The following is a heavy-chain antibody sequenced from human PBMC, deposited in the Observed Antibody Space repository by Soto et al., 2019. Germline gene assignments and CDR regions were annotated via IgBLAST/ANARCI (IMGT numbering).Heavy chain of an antibody. Sequence: PSETLSLTCTVSGGSISSYYWSWIRQPPGKGLEWIGYIYYSGSTNYNPSLKSRVTISVDTSKNQFSLKLSSVTAADTAVYYCARVERGTAYCGGDCYLYYYYYYMDVWGKGTTVTVSS. CDR1: GGSISSYY. CDR3: ARVERGTAYCGGDCYLYYYYYYMDV. CDR2: IYYSGST. V-gene: IGHV4-59*01. J-gene: IGHJ6*03. D-gene: IGHD2-21*01.